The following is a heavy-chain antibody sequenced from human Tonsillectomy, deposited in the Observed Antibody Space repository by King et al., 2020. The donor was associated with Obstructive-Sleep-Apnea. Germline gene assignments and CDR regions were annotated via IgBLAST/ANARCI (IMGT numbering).Heavy chain of an antibody. Sequence: VQLVESGAEVKTPGASVKVSCKASGYTFTTYGISWVRQAPGQGLEWMGWISGYNGNTNYAQKFQGRVTMTTDTSTSTAYMELRSLRSDDTAVYYCARYAIAAAGSTDYFDYWGQGTLVTVSS. CDR2: ISGYNGNT. CDR1: GYTFTTYG. D-gene: IGHD6-13*01. CDR3: ARYAIAAAGSTDYFDY. J-gene: IGHJ4*02. V-gene: IGHV1-18*04.